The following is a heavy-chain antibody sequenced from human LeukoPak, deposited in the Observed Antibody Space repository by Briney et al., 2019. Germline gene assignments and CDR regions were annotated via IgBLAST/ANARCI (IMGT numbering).Heavy chain of an antibody. CDR2: IIPILGIA. V-gene: IGHV1-69*04. D-gene: IGHD6-13*01. CDR3: ASLIAAAGTGDDYYFDY. CDR1: GGTFSSYA. J-gene: IGHJ4*02. Sequence: GASVKVSCKASGGTFSSYATSWVRQAPGQGLEWMGRIIPILGIANYAQKFQGRVTITADKSTSTAYMELSSLRSEDTAVYYCASLIAAAGTGDDYYFDYWGQGTLVTVSS.